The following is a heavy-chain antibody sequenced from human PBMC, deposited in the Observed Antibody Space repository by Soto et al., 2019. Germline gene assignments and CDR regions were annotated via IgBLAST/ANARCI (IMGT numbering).Heavy chain of an antibody. CDR1: GHTLSDLS. D-gene: IGHD3-22*01. V-gene: IGHV1-24*01. CDR2: FDPEDGET. Sequence: EASVKVSCKVSGHTLSDLSMHWVRQAPGKGLEWMGGFDPEDGETIYAQKLQGRVTMTEDTSTDTAYMELSSLKSEDTAVYYCAADRYYYDSSGFFGYWGQGTLVTV. CDR3: AADRYYYDSSGFFGY. J-gene: IGHJ4*02.